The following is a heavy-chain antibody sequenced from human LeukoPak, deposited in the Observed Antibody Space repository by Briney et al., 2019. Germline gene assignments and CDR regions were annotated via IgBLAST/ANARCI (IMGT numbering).Heavy chain of an antibody. CDR1: GFTVSSNY. V-gene: IGHV3-66*01. CDR2: IYSGGST. Sequence: PGGSLRLSCAASGFTVSSNYMSWVRQAPGKGLEWVSVIYSGGSTYYADSVKGRFTISRDNSKNTLYLQMNSLRAEDTAVYYCARVLHSGFLEWLSPYYYYGMDVWGQGTTVTVSS. CDR3: ARVLHSGFLEWLSPYYYYGMDV. J-gene: IGHJ6*02. D-gene: IGHD3-3*01.